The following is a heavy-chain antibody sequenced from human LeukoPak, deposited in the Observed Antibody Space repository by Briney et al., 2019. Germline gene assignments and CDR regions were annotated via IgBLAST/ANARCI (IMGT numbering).Heavy chain of an antibody. Sequence: ETLSLTCTVSGDSINYNYWWSWVRQAPGKGLVWLSRINNDGSSTIYADSVKGRFTFSRDNAENTLFLEMSSLRVEDTAVYYCVRERNNFWSGHHSIFDSWGQGTLVTVSS. CDR1: GDSINYNYW. J-gene: IGHJ4*02. V-gene: IGHV3-74*01. CDR2: INNDGSST. D-gene: IGHD3-3*01. CDR3: VRERNNFWSGHHSIFDS.